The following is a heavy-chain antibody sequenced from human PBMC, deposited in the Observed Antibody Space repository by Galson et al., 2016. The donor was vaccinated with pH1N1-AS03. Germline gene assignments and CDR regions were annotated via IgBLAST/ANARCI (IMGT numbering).Heavy chain of an antibody. Sequence: SLRLSCAAPGFTFSDYWMHWVRQAPGKGLVWVSGITSDGSTPTYADSVQGRFTISRDNAKNTLYLQMSSLRVEDTAVYFCARGRFLDWFPDDYWGQGTLVTVSS. CDR3: ARGRFLDWFPDDY. V-gene: IGHV3-74*03. CDR1: GFTFSDYW. D-gene: IGHD3/OR15-3a*01. CDR2: ITSDGSTP. J-gene: IGHJ4*02.